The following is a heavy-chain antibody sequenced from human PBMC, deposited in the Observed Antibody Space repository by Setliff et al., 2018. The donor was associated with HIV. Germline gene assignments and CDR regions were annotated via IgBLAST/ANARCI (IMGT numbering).Heavy chain of an antibody. CDR3: ARASRGGFQYGPTGHAFDI. V-gene: IGHV1-69*10. D-gene: IGHD3-16*01. Sequence: SVKVSCKASGGTFSNYALSWVRQAPGQGLEWMGGTIPILGIANNAQKFQGRVTITADKSTSTAYMELSSLRSEDTAVYYCARASRGGFQYGPTGHAFDIWGQGTMVTVSS. CDR1: GGTFSNYA. J-gene: IGHJ3*02. CDR2: TIPILGIA.